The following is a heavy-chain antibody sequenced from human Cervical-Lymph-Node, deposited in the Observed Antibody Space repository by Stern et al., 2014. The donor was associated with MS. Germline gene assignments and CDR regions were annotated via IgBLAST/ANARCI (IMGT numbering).Heavy chain of an antibody. J-gene: IGHJ4*02. Sequence: VQLVESGSVAKKPGSSVKVSCKVSGGTFSTERISWVRQAPGQGLEWIGSILPSVGPADDTRQFQGRVTIIADESTSEVHMELSSLRSEDTGVYYCARLGSGYDSSYLDVWGQGSLVTVSS. V-gene: IGHV1-69*01. CDR2: ILPSVGPA. D-gene: IGHD5-12*01. CDR3: ARLGSGYDSSYLDV. CDR1: GGTFSTER.